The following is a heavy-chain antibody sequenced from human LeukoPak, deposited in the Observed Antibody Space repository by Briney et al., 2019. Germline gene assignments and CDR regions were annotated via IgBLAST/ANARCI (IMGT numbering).Heavy chain of an antibody. D-gene: IGHD3-22*01. J-gene: IGHJ4*02. V-gene: IGHV3-30*02. CDR3: ARQPNYYDSSGYYYAINYYFDY. CDR2: IRYDGSNK. Sequence: GGSLRLSCAASGFTFSSYGMHWVRQAPGKGLEWVAFIRYDGSNKYYADSVKGRFTISRDNSKNTLYLQMNSLRAEDTAVYYCARQPNYYDSSGYYYAINYYFDYWGQGTLVTVSS. CDR1: GFTFSSYG.